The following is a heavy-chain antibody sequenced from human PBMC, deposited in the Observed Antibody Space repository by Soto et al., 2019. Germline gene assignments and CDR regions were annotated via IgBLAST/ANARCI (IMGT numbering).Heavy chain of an antibody. CDR3: SFQSPLAGWLDP. Sequence: EVQLVESGGTLIPPGGSLRLSCAASGFTVSHNYMSWVRLAPGKGLEWVSSVFGGGHTTYADSVKGRFSVSRDNSVNTFYLQMTGLRSDDTAVYYCSFQSPLAGWLDPWGQGTQVTVSS. V-gene: IGHV3-53*01. CDR1: GFTVSHNY. CDR2: VFGGGHT. J-gene: IGHJ5*02.